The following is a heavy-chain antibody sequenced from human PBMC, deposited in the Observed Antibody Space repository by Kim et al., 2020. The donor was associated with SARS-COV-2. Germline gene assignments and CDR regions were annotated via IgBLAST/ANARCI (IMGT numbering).Heavy chain of an antibody. CDR3: ARFGEVAGMDL. Sequence: GGSLRLSCAASEFTFSTYWMAWVRQAPGKGLEWVANIKPDGTERFHMDSAQGRFTISRDNAKSSLYLDMSNLRVEDSAVYHCARFGEVAGMDLWGQGTLVTVSS. J-gene: IGHJ1*01. CDR2: IKPDGTER. CDR1: EFTFSTYW. D-gene: IGHD6-19*01. V-gene: IGHV3-7*01.